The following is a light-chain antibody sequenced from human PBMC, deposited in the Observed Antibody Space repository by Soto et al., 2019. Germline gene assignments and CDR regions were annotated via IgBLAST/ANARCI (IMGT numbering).Light chain of an antibody. Sequence: DIVMTQSPGSLAVSLGERATINCKSSQSVLYSSNNKNYLAWYQQKPGQPPKLLIYWASTISTRESGVPDRFSGSGSGTDFTLTISSLQAEDVEVYYCQQYYSSPYTFGQGPKLEIK. CDR1: QSVLYSSNNKNY. J-gene: IGKJ2*01. CDR2: WASTIS. CDR3: QQYYSSPYT. V-gene: IGKV4-1*01.